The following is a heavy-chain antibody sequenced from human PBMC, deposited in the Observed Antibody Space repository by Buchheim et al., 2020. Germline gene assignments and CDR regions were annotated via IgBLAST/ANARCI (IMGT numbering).Heavy chain of an antibody. CDR3: ARASPRGYYYDSSGYLYYFDY. CDR1: GGSFSGYY. D-gene: IGHD3-22*01. V-gene: IGHV4-34*01. J-gene: IGHJ4*02. CDR2: INHSGST. Sequence: QVQLQQWGAGLLKPSETLSLTCAVYGGSFSGYYWSWIRQPPGKGLEWIGEINHSGSTNYNPSLKSRVTISVDTSKNQFSLKLSSVTAADTAVYYCARASPRGYYYDSSGYLYYFDYWGQGTL.